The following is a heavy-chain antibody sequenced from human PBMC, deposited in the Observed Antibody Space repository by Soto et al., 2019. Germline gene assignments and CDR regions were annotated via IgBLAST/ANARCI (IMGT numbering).Heavy chain of an antibody. CDR3: AKDAGWFGELLYDAYFDY. CDR1: GFTFDDYA. Sequence: EVQLVESGGGLVQPGRSLRLSCAASGFTFDDYAMHWVRQAPGKGLEWVSGISWNSGSIGYADSVKGRFTISRDNAKNSLYLQMNSLRAGDTALYYCAKDAGWFGELLYDAYFDYWGQGTLVTVSS. CDR2: ISWNSGSI. V-gene: IGHV3-9*01. J-gene: IGHJ4*02. D-gene: IGHD3-10*01.